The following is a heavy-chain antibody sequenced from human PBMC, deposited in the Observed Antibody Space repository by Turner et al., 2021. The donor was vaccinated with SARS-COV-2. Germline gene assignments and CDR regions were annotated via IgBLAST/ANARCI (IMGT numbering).Heavy chain of an antibody. Sequence: QVQLVESGGGVVQPGRSLRLSCAASGFTFSSYGMHWVRQAPGKGLEWVAVISYDGSNKYWSDSVKGRFTISRDNSKNTLYLQMNSLRAEDTAVYYCAKGIGDYIDYWGQGTLVTVSS. V-gene: IGHV3-30*18. CDR1: GFTFSSYG. CDR2: ISYDGSNK. CDR3: AKGIGDYIDY. D-gene: IGHD4-17*01. J-gene: IGHJ4*02.